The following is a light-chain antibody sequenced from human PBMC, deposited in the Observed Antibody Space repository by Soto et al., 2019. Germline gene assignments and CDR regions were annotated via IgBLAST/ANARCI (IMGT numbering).Light chain of an antibody. J-gene: IGKJ2*01. V-gene: IGKV4-1*01. Sequence: DIVMTQSPDSLAVSLGERATINCKSSQNVSYSSNNRNQLSWYQQKPGQPPKLLIYWASTRESGVSDRFSGSGSGTDFTLTISSLQAADVAVYYCQQYYSSPYTFGQGTNLEIK. CDR3: QQYYSSPYT. CDR1: QNVSYSSNNRNQ. CDR2: WAS.